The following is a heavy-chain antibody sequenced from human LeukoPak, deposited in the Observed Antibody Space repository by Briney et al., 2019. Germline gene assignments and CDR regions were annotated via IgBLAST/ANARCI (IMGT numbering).Heavy chain of an antibody. J-gene: IGHJ6*02. CDR3: AKSRSGWYSSSEYYYYYGMDV. Sequence: PGGSLRLSCAASGFTFSSYAMSWVRQAPGKGLEWVSAISGSGGSTYYADSVKGRFTISRDNSKNTLYLQMNSLRAEDTAVYYCAKSRSGWYSSSEYYYYYGMDVWGQGTTVTVSS. CDR1: GFTFSSYA. D-gene: IGHD6-19*01. CDR2: ISGSGGST. V-gene: IGHV3-23*01.